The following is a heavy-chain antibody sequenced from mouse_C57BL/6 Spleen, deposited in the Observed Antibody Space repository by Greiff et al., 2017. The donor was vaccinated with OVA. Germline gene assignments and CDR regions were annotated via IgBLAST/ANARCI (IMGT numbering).Heavy chain of an antibody. Sequence: EVQLVESGGGLVKPGGSLKLSCAASGFTFSSYAMSWVRQTPEKRLEWVATISDGGSYTYYPDNVKGRFTISRDNAKNNLYLQMSHLKSEDTAMYYCARDQDDYSWFAYWGQGTLVTVSA. J-gene: IGHJ3*01. D-gene: IGHD2-4*01. CDR2: ISDGGSYT. V-gene: IGHV5-4*01. CDR3: ARDQDDYSWFAY. CDR1: GFTFSSYA.